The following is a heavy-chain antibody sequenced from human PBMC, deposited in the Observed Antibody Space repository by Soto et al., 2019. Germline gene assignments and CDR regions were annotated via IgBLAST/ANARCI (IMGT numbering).Heavy chain of an antibody. Sequence: PGGSLRLSCAASGFTCSSYGRHWVRQAPGKGLEWVAVISYDGSNKYYADSVKGRFTISRDNSKNTLYLQMNSLRAEDTAVYYCAKDSSAGLVTIFGVVPLYGMDVWGQGTTVPVSS. CDR2: ISYDGSNK. D-gene: IGHD3-3*01. CDR1: GFTCSSYG. J-gene: IGHJ6*02. CDR3: AKDSSAGLVTIFGVVPLYGMDV. V-gene: IGHV3-30*18.